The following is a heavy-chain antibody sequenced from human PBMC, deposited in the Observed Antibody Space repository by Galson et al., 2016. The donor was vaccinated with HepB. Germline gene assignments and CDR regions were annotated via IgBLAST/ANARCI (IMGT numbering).Heavy chain of an antibody. CDR2: ISSSSSYI. CDR1: GFTFSTYS. V-gene: IGHV3-21*01. J-gene: IGHJ4*02. D-gene: IGHD1-26*01. Sequence: SLRLSCAASGFTFSTYSLNWVRQAPGKGLEWVSCISSSSSYIYYADSVKGRFTISRDNAKNSVYLQMDSLRAEDTAVYYCARDYRFYIDYWGQGTLVTVSS. CDR3: ARDYRFYIDY.